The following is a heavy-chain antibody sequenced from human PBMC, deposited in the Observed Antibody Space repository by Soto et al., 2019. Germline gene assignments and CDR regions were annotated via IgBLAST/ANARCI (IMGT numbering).Heavy chain of an antibody. V-gene: IGHV3-30*18. CDR1: GFTFSSYG. J-gene: IGHJ6*02. D-gene: IGHD5-12*01. CDR2: ISYDGSNK. CDR3: AKALGLHKYYYYGMDV. Sequence: QVQLVESGGGVVQPGRSLRLSCAASGFTFSSYGMHWVRQAPGKGLEWVAVISYDGSNKYYADSVKGRFTISRDNSKNTLYLQMNSRRAEDTAVYYCAKALGLHKYYYYGMDVWGQGTTVTVS.